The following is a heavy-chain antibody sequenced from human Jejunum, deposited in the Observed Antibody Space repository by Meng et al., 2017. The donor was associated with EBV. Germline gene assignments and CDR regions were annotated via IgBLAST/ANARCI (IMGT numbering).Heavy chain of an antibody. CDR2: INQVGST. CDR3: ARASSERLLDY. D-gene: IGHD1-14*01. V-gene: IGHV4-4*02. CDR1: TDFISSYEW. J-gene: IGHJ4*02. Sequence: QLQESGPGPVKPSGTLSLPCAVSTDFISSYEWWSWVRQPPGKGLEWLGEINQVGSTYYNPSLKSRVTISIDTSKRQFSLRLNSMTAADTAVYYCARASSERLLDYWGQGTLVTVSS.